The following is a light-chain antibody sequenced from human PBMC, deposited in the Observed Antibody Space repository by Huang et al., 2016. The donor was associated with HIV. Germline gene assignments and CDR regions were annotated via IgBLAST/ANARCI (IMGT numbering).Light chain of an antibody. Sequence: DIVMTQSPDSLTVSLGERATINCKSSQSILHTSNNKNFVSWFQQKPGQPPKLLMRWAATRESGVPDRFSGSGSGTDFTLTINGLQAEDVAVYYCQQYFSTPRTFGQGTRVEIK. CDR3: QQYFSTPRT. J-gene: IGKJ1*01. V-gene: IGKV4-1*01. CDR2: WAA. CDR1: QSILHTSNNKNF.